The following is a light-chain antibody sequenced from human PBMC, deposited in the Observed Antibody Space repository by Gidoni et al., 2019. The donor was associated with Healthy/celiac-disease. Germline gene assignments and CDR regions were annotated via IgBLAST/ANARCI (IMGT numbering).Light chain of an antibody. CDR2: DAS. CDR1: QSVSSY. V-gene: IGKV3-11*01. Sequence: EIVLTQSPATLSLSPGERATLSCRASQSVSSYLAWYQQKPGQAPRLLIYDASNRATGIPARFSGSGSGTDFTLTISSREPEDFAVYYGQQRSNWPPEGLTFGGGTKVEIK. CDR3: QQRSNWPPEGLT. J-gene: IGKJ4*01.